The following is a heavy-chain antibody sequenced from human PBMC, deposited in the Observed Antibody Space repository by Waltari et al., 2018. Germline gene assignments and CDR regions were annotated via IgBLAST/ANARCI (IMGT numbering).Heavy chain of an antibody. CDR2: IYYSGRT. Sequence: QVQLQESGPGLVKPSETLSLTCTVSGASISSGGYYWSWIRQQPGKGLEWIGYIYYSGRTYYNPSLKSRVTISIDTSENQFSLRLTSVTAADTAVYYCAKGGADEPIGSWGQGILVTVSS. CDR3: AKGGADEPIGS. J-gene: IGHJ4*02. D-gene: IGHD3-16*01. V-gene: IGHV4-31*03. CDR1: GASISSGGYY.